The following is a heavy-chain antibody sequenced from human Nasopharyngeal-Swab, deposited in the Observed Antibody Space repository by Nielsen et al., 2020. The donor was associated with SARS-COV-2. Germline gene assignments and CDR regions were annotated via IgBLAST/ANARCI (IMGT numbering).Heavy chain of an antibody. Sequence: GGSLRSPCAASGFTFSSYVMSGARQPPGKGLEWVSTIGGSAGSTYYADSVKGRFTISRDNSKNPLYLQMNSLRAEDTAVYYCAKDGGWNYGDAFDIWGQGTMVTVSS. CDR3: AKDGGWNYGDAFDI. D-gene: IGHD1-7*01. CDR1: GFTFSSYV. CDR2: IGGSAGST. J-gene: IGHJ3*02. V-gene: IGHV3-23*01.